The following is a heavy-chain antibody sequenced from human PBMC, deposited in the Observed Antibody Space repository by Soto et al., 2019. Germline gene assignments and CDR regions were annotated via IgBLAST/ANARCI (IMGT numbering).Heavy chain of an antibody. CDR2: ISYDGSNK. V-gene: IGHV3-30-3*01. CDR1: GFTFSSYA. Sequence: QVQLVESGGGVVQPGRSLRLSCAASGFTFSSYAMHWVRQAPGKGLEWVAVISYDGSNKYYADSVKGRFTISRGNSKNTLYLQMNSLRADDTAVCYCASTLDVWGQGTTVTVSS. CDR3: ASTLDV. J-gene: IGHJ6*02.